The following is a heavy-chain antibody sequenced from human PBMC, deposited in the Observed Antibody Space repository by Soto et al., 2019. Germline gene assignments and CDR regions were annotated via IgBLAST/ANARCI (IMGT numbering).Heavy chain of an antibody. Sequence: QVQLQESGPGLVKPSQTLSLTCSVSGDSVNSGGHYCNWIRQHPGKGLEWVGYTHASGVTSYNPSMKSRLGLSVDLSKNHVSLTLTSVTAADTAVYFCARDGGYGPNGYAFEIWGQGTMVTVSS. V-gene: IGHV4-31*03. CDR1: GDSVNSGGHY. J-gene: IGHJ3*02. D-gene: IGHD1-26*01. CDR2: THASGVT. CDR3: ARDGGYGPNGYAFEI.